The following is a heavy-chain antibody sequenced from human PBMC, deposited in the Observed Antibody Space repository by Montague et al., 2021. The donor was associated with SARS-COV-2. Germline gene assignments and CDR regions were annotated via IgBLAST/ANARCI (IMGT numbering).Heavy chain of an antibody. CDR1: GGSISSGSYD. V-gene: IGHV4-31*03. CDR2: IYYSGSS. CDR3: ARARTALIVVVNEFDY. J-gene: IGHJ4*02. Sequence: TLSLTCTVAGGSISSGSYDWSWIRQHPGNGLEWIGYIYYSGSSYYNPSLKSRVTISVDTSKNQFSLRLSSVTAADTAVYYCARARTALIVVVNEFDYWGQGTTVTVSS. D-gene: IGHD2-21*01.